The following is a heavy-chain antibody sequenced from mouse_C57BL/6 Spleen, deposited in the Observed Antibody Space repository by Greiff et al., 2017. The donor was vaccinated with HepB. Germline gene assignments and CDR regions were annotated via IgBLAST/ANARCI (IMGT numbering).Heavy chain of an antibody. D-gene: IGHD2-3*01. CDR1: GYSITSDY. CDR2: ISYSGST. V-gene: IGHV3-8*01. CDR3: ARYQDDGDYLYAMEY. Sequence: EVKLVESGPGLAKPSQTLSLTCSVTGYSITSDYWNWIRKVPGNKLEYMGYISYSGSTYYNPSLKSRISITRDTSKDKYYLRLNSVTTEDTAAYYCARYQDDGDYLYAMEYWGQGTSVTVSS. J-gene: IGHJ4*01.